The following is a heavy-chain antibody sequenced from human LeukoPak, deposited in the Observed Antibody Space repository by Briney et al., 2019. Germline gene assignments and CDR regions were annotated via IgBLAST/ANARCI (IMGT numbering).Heavy chain of an antibody. CDR3: ARDSITMIDY. Sequence: SETLSLTCAGYGGSFSDYYWSWVRQPPGKRLEWIGEINHRGSTNYNPSLKSRVTISVDTSNNQFSLQPSSVTAAATAVYYCARDSITMIDYWGQGTLVTVSS. V-gene: IGHV4-34*01. J-gene: IGHJ4*02. CDR1: GGSFSDYY. D-gene: IGHD3-22*01. CDR2: INHRGST.